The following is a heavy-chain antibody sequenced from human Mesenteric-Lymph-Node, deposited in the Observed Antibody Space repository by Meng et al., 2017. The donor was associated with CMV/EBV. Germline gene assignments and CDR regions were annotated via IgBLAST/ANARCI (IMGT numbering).Heavy chain of an antibody. Sequence: SETLSLTCTVSGGSISCFYWNCIRQSPGKGLEWIGYIYYSGSTNYNPSLKSRVTISVDTSKNQFSLKLSSVTAADTAVYYCARDQGIHWFDPWGQGTLVTVSS. CDR1: GGSISCFY. J-gene: IGHJ5*02. CDR3: ARDQGIHWFDP. D-gene: IGHD6-13*01. V-gene: IGHV4-59*01. CDR2: IYYSGST.